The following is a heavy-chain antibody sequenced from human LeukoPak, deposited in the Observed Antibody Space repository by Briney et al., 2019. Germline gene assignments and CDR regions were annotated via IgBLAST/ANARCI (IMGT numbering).Heavy chain of an antibody. CDR1: GGSISSGDYY. CDR3: ARDQTYYDSSGLGY. J-gene: IGHJ4*02. Sequence: SETLSLTCTVSGGSISSGDYYWSWIRQPPGKGLEWIGYIYYSGSTYYNPSLKSRVTISVDTSKNQFSLKLSSVTAADTAVYYYARDQTYYDSSGLGYWGQGTLVTVSS. V-gene: IGHV4-30-4*01. CDR2: IYYSGST. D-gene: IGHD3-22*01.